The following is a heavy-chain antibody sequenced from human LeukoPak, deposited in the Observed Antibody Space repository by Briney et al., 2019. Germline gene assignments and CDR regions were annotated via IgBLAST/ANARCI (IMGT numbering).Heavy chain of an antibody. V-gene: IGHV3-7*01. J-gene: IGHJ4*02. Sequence: GGSLRLSCAASGFTFSSYWMSWVRQAPGKGLEWVANIKQDGSEKYYVDSVKGRFTITRDNAKNSLYLQMNSLRAEDTAVYYCAKGVVGATRGDYFDYWGQGTLVTVSS. CDR1: GFTFSSYW. D-gene: IGHD1-26*01. CDR3: AKGVVGATRGDYFDY. CDR2: IKQDGSEK.